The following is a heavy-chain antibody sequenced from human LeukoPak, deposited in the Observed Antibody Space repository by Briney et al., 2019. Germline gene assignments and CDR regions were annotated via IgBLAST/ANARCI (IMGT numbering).Heavy chain of an antibody. D-gene: IGHD3-10*01. V-gene: IGHV4-4*09. CDR2: IYTSGST. CDR1: GGSISSYY. J-gene: IGHJ6*03. Sequence: SETLSLTCTVSGGSISSYYWSWIRQPPGKGLEWIGYIYTSGSTNYNPSLKSRVTISVDTSKNQFSLKLSSVTAADTAVYYCARHRPFGELHYYYMDVWGKGTTVTVSS. CDR3: ARHRPFGELHYYYMDV.